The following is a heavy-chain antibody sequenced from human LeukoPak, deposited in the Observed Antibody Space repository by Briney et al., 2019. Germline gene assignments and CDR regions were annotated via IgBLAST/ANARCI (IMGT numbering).Heavy chain of an antibody. D-gene: IGHD6-13*01. Sequence: SVKVSCKPSGFTLTSSAMQGVRQARGQRLEWIGWIVVGSGNTNYAQKFQERVTITRDMSTSTAYMELSSLRSEDTAVYYCAAGAAAGTMGDYWGQGTLVTVSS. CDR1: GFTLTSSA. CDR3: AAGAAAGTMGDY. J-gene: IGHJ4*02. V-gene: IGHV1-58*02. CDR2: IVVGSGNT.